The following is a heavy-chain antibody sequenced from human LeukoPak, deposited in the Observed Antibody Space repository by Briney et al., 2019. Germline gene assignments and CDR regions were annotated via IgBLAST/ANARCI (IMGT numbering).Heavy chain of an antibody. CDR1: GFNFSSYW. Sequence: GGSLRLSCAVSGFNFSSYWMHWVRPPPGKGLVWVARINSDGSSTYYPASVKGRFIISSDNAKNTLYLQMNRMSAEDTAVYCGAISYVFDYWGQGTLVTVSS. CDR3: AISYVFDY. V-gene: IGHV3-74*01. J-gene: IGHJ4*02. CDR2: INSDGSST. D-gene: IGHD3-16*01.